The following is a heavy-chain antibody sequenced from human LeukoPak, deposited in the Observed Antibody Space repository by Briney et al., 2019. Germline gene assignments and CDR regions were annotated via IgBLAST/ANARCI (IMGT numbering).Heavy chain of an antibody. J-gene: IGHJ2*01. Sequence: GGSLRLSCAAYGFTFSSYGMDWVRQAPGKGLEWVAGVSYDGSSKYYRDSVKGRFTISRDNSKNTLDLQMNSLRPEDTAVFYCAKGDHGDYWYLDLWGRGTLVSVSS. CDR3: AKGDHGDYWYLDL. CDR2: VSYDGSSK. CDR1: GFTFSSYG. V-gene: IGHV3-30*18. D-gene: IGHD4-17*01.